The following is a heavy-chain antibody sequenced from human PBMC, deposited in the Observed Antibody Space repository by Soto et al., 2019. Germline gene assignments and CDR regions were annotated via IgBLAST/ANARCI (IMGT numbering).Heavy chain of an antibody. J-gene: IGHJ4*02. CDR1: GFTFSSYA. CDR3: AKDRMLYSSSYDY. V-gene: IGHV3-23*01. Sequence: PGGSLRLSCAASGFTFSSYAMSWVRQAPGKGLEWVSAISGSGGSTYYADSVKGRFTISRDNSKNALYLQMNSLRAEDTAVYYCAKDRMLYSSSYDYWGQGTLVTVSS. D-gene: IGHD6-13*01. CDR2: ISGSGGST.